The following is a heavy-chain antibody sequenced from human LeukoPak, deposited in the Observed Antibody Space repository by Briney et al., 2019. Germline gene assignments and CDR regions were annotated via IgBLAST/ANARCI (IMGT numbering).Heavy chain of an antibody. D-gene: IGHD3-9*01. CDR2: ISYDGSNK. J-gene: IGHJ4*02. CDR3: ARGPDYDILADYFDY. Sequence: PGGSLRLSCAASGFTFSTNWMHWVRQAPGKGLEWVAVISYDGSNKFYADSVRGRFTISRDNSKNTLFLQMNSLRPEDTAVYYCARGPDYDILADYFDYWGQGTLVTVSS. V-gene: IGHV3-30*03. CDR1: GFTFSTNW.